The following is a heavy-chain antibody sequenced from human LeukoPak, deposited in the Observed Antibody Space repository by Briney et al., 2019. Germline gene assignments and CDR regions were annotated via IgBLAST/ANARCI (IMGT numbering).Heavy chain of an antibody. CDR1: GFTFSTYW. V-gene: IGHV3-74*01. CDR3: AKGGRAHFDN. CDR2: INSDGSST. Sequence: GGSLRLSCAASGFTFSTYWMHWVRQAPGKGLVWVSRINSDGSSTTYADSVKGRFTISRDNAKNTLYLQMNSLRAEDTAVYYCAKGGRAHFDNWGQGTLVTVSS. J-gene: IGHJ4*02. D-gene: IGHD3-16*01.